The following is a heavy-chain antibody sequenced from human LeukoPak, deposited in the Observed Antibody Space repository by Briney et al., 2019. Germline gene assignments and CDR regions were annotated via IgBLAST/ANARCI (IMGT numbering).Heavy chain of an antibody. J-gene: IGHJ3*02. CDR3: AKGPRGVINDAFDI. CDR1: GFTFRTYA. CDR2: TSGSGGST. Sequence: GGSLRLSCAASGFTFRTYAMSWVRQTPGKGLDWVSVTSGSGGSTYYADSVKGRFTISRDNSRNTLYLQMNSLRVEDTAVYYCAKGPRGVINDAFDIWGQGTMVTVSS. D-gene: IGHD2-21*01. V-gene: IGHV3-23*01.